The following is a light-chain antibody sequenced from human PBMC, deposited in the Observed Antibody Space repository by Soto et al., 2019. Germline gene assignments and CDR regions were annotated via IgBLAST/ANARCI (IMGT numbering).Light chain of an antibody. CDR2: IAS. Sequence: EIVLTQSPGTLSLFPGERATLSCRATQSVNSDYLAWYQQKPVQAPRLLIYIASRRATGIPDRFSGSGSGTDFTLTISRLEPEDFAVYYCQQYGTSPWTFGQGIKVEIK. CDR1: QSVNSDY. CDR3: QQYGTSPWT. J-gene: IGKJ1*01. V-gene: IGKV3-20*01.